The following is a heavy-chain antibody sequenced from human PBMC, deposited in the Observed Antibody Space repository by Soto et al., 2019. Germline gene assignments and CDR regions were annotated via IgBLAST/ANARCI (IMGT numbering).Heavy chain of an antibody. V-gene: IGHV1-18*01. J-gene: IGHJ6*02. CDR3: ARGLRGVVSYYYYGMDV. D-gene: IGHD3-10*01. CDR2: ISAYNGNT. Sequence: QVQLVQSGAEVKKPGASVKVSCKASGYTFTSYGISWVRQAPGQGLEWMGWISAYNGNTNYAQKLQGRVTMTTDTAXSXXYMELRSLRSDDTAVYYCARGLRGVVSYYYYGMDVWGQGTTVTVSS. CDR1: GYTFTSYG.